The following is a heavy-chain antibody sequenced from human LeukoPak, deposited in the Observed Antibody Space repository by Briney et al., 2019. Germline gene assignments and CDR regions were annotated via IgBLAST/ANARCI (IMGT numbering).Heavy chain of an antibody. CDR1: GGSISSGDYY. D-gene: IGHD3-3*01. V-gene: IGHV4-30-4*08. CDR2: LYYSGST. CDR3: ARVRFQGYYYYYYMDV. Sequence: SQTLSLTCTVSGGSISSGDYYWSWIRQPPGKGLVWIGYLYYSGSTYYNPSLESRVTISVDTSKNQFSLKLSSVTAADTAVYYCARVRFQGYYYYYYMDVWGKGTTVTVSS. J-gene: IGHJ6*03.